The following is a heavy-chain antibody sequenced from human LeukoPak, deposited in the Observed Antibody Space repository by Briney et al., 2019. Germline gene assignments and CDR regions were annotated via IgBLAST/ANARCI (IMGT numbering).Heavy chain of an antibody. CDR2: ISSSSSYT. CDR1: GFTFSTYT. Sequence: GGSLRLSCAASGFTFSTYTMNWVRQAPGKGLEWVSSISSSSSYTYSADSVKGRFTISRDNAKNSLYLQMNSLRAEDTAVYYCAELGITMIGGVWGKGTTVTISS. V-gene: IGHV3-21*01. J-gene: IGHJ6*04. D-gene: IGHD3-10*02. CDR3: AELGITMIGGV.